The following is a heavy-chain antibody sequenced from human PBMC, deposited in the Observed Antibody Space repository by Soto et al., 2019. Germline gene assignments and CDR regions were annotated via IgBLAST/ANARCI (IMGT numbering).Heavy chain of an antibody. CDR1: GYSFTSYL. Sequence: GESLNISCNGSGYSFTSYLIGWVRQMPGKGLEWMGIIYPGDSDTRYSPSFQGQVTISADKSISTAYLQWSSLKASDTAMYYCARHPSVFASSGWPDYWGQGTLVTVSS. D-gene: IGHD6-19*01. CDR2: IYPGDSDT. CDR3: ARHPSVFASSGWPDY. V-gene: IGHV5-51*01. J-gene: IGHJ4*02.